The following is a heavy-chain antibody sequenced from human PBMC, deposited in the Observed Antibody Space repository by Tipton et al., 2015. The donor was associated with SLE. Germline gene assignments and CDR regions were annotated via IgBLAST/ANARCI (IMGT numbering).Heavy chain of an antibody. J-gene: IGHJ5*02. CDR1: GFTFGSYA. V-gene: IGHV3-23*01. CDR3: AKDADTWPGDWFDP. CDR2: ISGSSEKT. Sequence: SLRLSCEVSGFTFGSYAMSWVRQAPGRGLEWVSSISGSSEKTFYADSVKGRFTISRDNSKNTMSLQISSLRADDTAVYYCAKDADTWPGDWFDPWGQGTQVTVSS.